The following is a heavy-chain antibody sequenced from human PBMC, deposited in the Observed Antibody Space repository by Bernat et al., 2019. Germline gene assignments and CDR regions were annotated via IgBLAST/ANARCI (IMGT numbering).Heavy chain of an antibody. J-gene: IGHJ3*02. V-gene: IGHV1-69*01. CDR3: ATSFMITFGGVSMHDAFDI. D-gene: IGHD3-16*01. Sequence: QVQLVQSGAEVKKPGSSVKVSCKASGGTFSSYAISWVRQAPGQGLEWMGGIIPIFGTANYAQKFQGRGTITADESTSTAYRELSSLRSEDTAVYYCATSFMITFGGVSMHDAFDIWGQGTMVTVSS. CDR2: IIPIFGTA. CDR1: GGTFSSYA.